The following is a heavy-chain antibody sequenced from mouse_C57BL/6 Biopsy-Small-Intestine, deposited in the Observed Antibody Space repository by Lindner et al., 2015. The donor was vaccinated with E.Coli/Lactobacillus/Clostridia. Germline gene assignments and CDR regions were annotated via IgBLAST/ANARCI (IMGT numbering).Heavy chain of an antibody. J-gene: IGHJ2*01. CDR1: GFNIKDDY. V-gene: IGHV14-3*01. Sequence: VQLQESGAELVRPGASVKLSCTASGFNIKDDYMHWVKQRPEQGLEWIGRIDPANGNTKYAPKFQDKATITADTSSNTAYLQLSSLTSEDTAVYYCAPLSYWGQGTTLTVSS. CDR2: IDPANGNT. CDR3: APLSY.